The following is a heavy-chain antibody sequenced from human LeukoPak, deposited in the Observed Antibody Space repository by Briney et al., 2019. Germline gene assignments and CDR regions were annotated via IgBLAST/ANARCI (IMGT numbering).Heavy chain of an antibody. J-gene: IGHJ4*02. Sequence: GGSLRLSCAASGFTFSSYWIHWVRQAPGKGLVWVSRINSDGTRTSYADSVRGRFTISRDNAKNTLYLQMNSLRAEDAAVYYCARGGCSGGYCYYYFDYWGQGTLVTVSS. D-gene: IGHD2-15*01. CDR3: ARGGCSGGYCYYYFDY. V-gene: IGHV3-74*01. CDR1: GFTFSSYW. CDR2: INSDGTRT.